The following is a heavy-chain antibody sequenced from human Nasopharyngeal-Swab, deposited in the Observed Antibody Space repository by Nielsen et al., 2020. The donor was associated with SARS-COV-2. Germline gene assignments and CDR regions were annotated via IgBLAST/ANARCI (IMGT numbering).Heavy chain of an antibody. V-gene: IGHV3-66*01. Sequence: GESLKISCTASGFIFSNYGMHWVRQAPGKGLEWVSVIYSGGSTYYADSVKGRFTISRDNSKNTLYLQMNSLRAEDTAVYYCARGCYDSIRWGQGTLVTVSS. CDR3: ARGCYDSIR. D-gene: IGHD3-22*01. CDR2: IYSGGST. J-gene: IGHJ4*02. CDR1: GFIFSNYG.